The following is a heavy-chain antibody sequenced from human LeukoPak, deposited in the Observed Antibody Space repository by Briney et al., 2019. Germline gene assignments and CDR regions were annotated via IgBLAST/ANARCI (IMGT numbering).Heavy chain of an antibody. CDR3: ARDRSKQQYDY. CDR2: IYTSGST. CDR1: GYSISSGYY. D-gene: IGHD6-13*01. Sequence: SETLSLTCAVSGYSISSGYYWGWIRQPPGQGLEWIGRIYTSGSTNYNPSLKSRVTMSVDTSKNQFSLKLSSVTAADTAVYYCARDRSKQQYDYWGQGTLVTVSS. J-gene: IGHJ4*02. V-gene: IGHV4-38-2*02.